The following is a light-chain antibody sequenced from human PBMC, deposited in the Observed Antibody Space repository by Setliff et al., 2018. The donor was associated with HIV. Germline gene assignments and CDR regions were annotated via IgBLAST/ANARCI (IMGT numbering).Light chain of an antibody. Sequence: QSALTQPASVSGSPGQSITIPCTGTSSDIGRYNSVSWYQQKPGKAPKLLIFDVNNRPSGVSTRFSASKSGNTASLTISGLQPEDEADYYCNSFANNSAYTPYVFGTGTKVTVL. J-gene: IGLJ1*01. CDR1: SSDIGRYNS. V-gene: IGLV2-14*01. CDR3: NSFANNSAYTPYV. CDR2: DVN.